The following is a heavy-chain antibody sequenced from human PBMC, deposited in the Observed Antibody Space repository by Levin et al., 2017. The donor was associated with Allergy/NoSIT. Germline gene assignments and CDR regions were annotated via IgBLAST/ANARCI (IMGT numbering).Heavy chain of an antibody. D-gene: IGHD2-15*01. Sequence: ASVKVSCKASGYTFTSYYMHWVRQAPGQGLEWMGIINPSGGSTSYAQKFQGRVTMTRDTSTSTVYMELSSLRSEDTAVYYCARVWGYCSGGSCYDGVYWGQGTLVTVSS. CDR2: INPSGGST. J-gene: IGHJ4*02. V-gene: IGHV1-46*01. CDR1: GYTFTSYY. CDR3: ARVWGYCSGGSCYDGVY.